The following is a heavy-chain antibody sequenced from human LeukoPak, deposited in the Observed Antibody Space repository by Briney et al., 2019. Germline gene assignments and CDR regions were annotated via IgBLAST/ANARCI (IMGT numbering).Heavy chain of an antibody. J-gene: IGHJ4*02. Sequence: GGSLRLSCAASGFTFSTYAMHWVRQAPGTGLEWVASILHDGSQTYDADSVKGRFTISRDNSMYTVHLQMNSLRAEDTAVYYCARDQTTTSGGGFDFWGQGTLVTVSS. V-gene: IGHV3-30*01. CDR3: ARDQTTTSGGGFDF. D-gene: IGHD3-10*01. CDR2: ILHDGSQT. CDR1: GFTFSTYA.